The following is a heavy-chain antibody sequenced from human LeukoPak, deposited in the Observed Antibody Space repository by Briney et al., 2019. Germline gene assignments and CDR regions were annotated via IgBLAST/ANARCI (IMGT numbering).Heavy chain of an antibody. CDR2: INPNSGGT. J-gene: IGHJ4*02. CDR3: ARGGSHYDFWSGYYFEGGPFDY. D-gene: IGHD3-3*01. Sequence: ASVKVSCKASGYTFTGYYMHWVRQAPGQGLEWMGWINPNSGGTNYAQKFQGRVTITRNTSISTAYMELSSLRSEDTAVYYCARGGSHYDFWSGYYFEGGPFDYWGQGTLVTVSS. CDR1: GYTFTGYY. V-gene: IGHV1-2*02.